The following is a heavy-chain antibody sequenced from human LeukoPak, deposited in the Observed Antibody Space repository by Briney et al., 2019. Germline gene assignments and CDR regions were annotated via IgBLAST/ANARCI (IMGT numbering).Heavy chain of an antibody. D-gene: IGHD5-18*01. V-gene: IGHV4-59*01. J-gene: IGHJ6*03. Sequence: TPSETLSLTCTVSGGSISSYYWSWIRQPPGKGLEWIGYIYYSGSTNYKSSLKSRVTISVDTSKNQFSLKLSSVTAADTAVYYCARTTEGGYSYGYFYYYMDVWGKGTTVTISS. CDR1: GGSISSYY. CDR3: ARTTEGGYSYGYFYYYMDV. CDR2: IYYSGST.